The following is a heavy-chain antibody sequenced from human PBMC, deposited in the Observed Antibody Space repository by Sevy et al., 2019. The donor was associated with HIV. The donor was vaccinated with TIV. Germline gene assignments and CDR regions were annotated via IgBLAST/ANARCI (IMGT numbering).Heavy chain of an antibody. CDR3: ARTGGTFDA. CDR2: MKPNSGNT. J-gene: IGHJ3*01. CDR1: GYSFPSHD. V-gene: IGHV1-8*01. D-gene: IGHD1-26*01. Sequence: ASVKVSSKASGYSFPSHDINWVRQASGQGLEWMGWMKPNSGNTGYAQKFKGRVTLTRNTSISTAYMEVSSLTSEDTAVYYCARTGGTFDAWGQGTMVTVSS.